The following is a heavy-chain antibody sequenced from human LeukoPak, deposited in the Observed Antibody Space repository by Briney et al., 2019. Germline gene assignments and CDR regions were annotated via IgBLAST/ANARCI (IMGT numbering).Heavy chain of an antibody. CDR3: ARDHPNRYYDSSDRFDP. CDR2: ISAYNGNT. V-gene: IGHV1-18*01. D-gene: IGHD3-22*01. CDR1: GYTFTSYG. Sequence: ASVKVSCKASGYTFTSYGISWVRQAPGQGLEWMGWISAYNGNTNYAQKLQGRVTMTTDTSTSTAHMELRSLRSDDTAVYYCARDHPNRYYDSSDRFDPWGQGTLVTASS. J-gene: IGHJ5*02.